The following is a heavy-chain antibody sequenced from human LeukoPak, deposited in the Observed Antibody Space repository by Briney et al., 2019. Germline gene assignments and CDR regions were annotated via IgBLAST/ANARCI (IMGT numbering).Heavy chain of an antibody. D-gene: IGHD4-17*01. Sequence: SETLSLTCAVSGAFIDTTSYYCAWLRQPPGKGLEWIGAIYYHGDPQYRPSLQSRLTISADTSKNQFSLKRSSVTAADTAVYYCAIDYGDYPDYWGQGSLVTVSS. CDR2: IYYHGDP. J-gene: IGHJ4*02. CDR3: AIDYGDYPDY. V-gene: IGHV4-39*01. CDR1: GAFIDTTSYY.